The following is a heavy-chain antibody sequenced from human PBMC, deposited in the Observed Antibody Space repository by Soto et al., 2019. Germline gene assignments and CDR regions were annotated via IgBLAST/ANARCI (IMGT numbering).Heavy chain of an antibody. CDR2: ISGSGGST. D-gene: IGHD1-1*01. CDR3: AKAYNSVFDY. V-gene: IGHV3-23*01. CDR1: GFIFSSYA. J-gene: IGHJ4*02. Sequence: GGSLRLSCAASGFIFSSYAMSWVRQAPGKGLEWVSGISGSGGSTYYADSVKGRFTISRDNSKNTVYLQMNSLSSPRVEDTAVYYCAKAYNSVFDYWGQGTLVTVSS.